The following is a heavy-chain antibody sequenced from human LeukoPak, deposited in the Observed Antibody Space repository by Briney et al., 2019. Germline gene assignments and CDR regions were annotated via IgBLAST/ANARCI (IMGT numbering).Heavy chain of an antibody. CDR2: IYTSGST. J-gene: IGHJ4*02. Sequence: PSETLSLTCTVSGGSISSGSYYWSWIRQPAGKGLEWIGRIYTSGSTNYNPSLKSRVTISVDTSKNQFSLKLSSVTAADTAVYYCAREFARDGYNFGYWGQGTLVTVSS. CDR1: GGSISSGSYY. CDR3: AREFARDGYNFGY. V-gene: IGHV4-61*02. D-gene: IGHD5-24*01.